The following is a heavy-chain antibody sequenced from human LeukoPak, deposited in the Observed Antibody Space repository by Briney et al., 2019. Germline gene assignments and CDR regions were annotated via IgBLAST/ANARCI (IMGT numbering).Heavy chain of an antibody. V-gene: IGHV4-34*01. CDR3: ARRVGYSRYYFDY. CDR2: INHSGST. CDR1: GGSFSGYY. Sequence: PSETLSLTCVVYGGSFSGYYWSWIRQPPGKGLEWIGEINHSGSTNYNPSLKSRVTISVDTSKNQFSLKLSSVTAADTAVYYCARRVGYSRYYFDYWGQGTLVTVSS. D-gene: IGHD5-18*01. J-gene: IGHJ4*02.